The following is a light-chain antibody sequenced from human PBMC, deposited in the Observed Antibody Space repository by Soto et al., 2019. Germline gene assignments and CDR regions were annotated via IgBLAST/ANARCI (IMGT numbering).Light chain of an antibody. CDR3: SSYTRSNTLV. CDR2: EVH. V-gene: IGLV2-14*01. Sequence: QSVLTQPASVSGSPGQSITISCTGTSSDVGGYQYVSWYQQHPGKAPKLMIYEVHNRPSGVSNRFSASKSGNTASLTISGLQAEDEADYYCSSYTRSNTLVFGGGTKLTVL. CDR1: SSDVGGYQY. J-gene: IGLJ2*01.